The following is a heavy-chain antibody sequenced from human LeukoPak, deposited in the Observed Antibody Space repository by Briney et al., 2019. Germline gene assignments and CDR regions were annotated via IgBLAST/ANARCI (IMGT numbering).Heavy chain of an antibody. Sequence: RASVKVSCKASGYTFTSYGISWVRQAPGQGLEWMGWISAYNGNTNYAQKLQGRVTMTTGTSTSTAYMELRSLRSDDTAVYYCARGRRYSGYDHAFDIWGQGTMVTVSS. CDR1: GYTFTSYG. CDR2: ISAYNGNT. D-gene: IGHD5-12*01. V-gene: IGHV1-18*01. J-gene: IGHJ3*02. CDR3: ARGRRYSGYDHAFDI.